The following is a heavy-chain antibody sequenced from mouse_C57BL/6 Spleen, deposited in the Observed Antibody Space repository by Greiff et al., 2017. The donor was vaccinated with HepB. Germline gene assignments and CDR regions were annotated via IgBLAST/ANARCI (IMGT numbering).Heavy chain of an antibody. D-gene: IGHD3-2*02. CDR2: ISSGSSTI. V-gene: IGHV5-17*01. CDR3: ASEPWDFDV. Sequence: EVKLMESGGGLVKPGGSLKLSCAASGFTFSDYGMHWVRQAPEKGLEWVAYISSGSSTIYYADTVKGRFTISRDNAKNTLFLQMTSLRSEDTAMYYCASEPWDFDVWGTGTTVTVSS. J-gene: IGHJ1*03. CDR1: GFTFSDYG.